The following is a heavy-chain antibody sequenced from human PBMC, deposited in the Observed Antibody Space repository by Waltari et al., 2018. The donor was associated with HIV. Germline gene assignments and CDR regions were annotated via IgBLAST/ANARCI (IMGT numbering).Heavy chain of an antibody. D-gene: IGHD3-10*01. J-gene: IGHJ5*02. V-gene: IGHV1-3*01. CDR2: INAANSNT. CDR3: ARVAREISLVRGGWLHP. Sequence: QVQLVQSGAEVKKPGASVNISCKASGYIFSDYPIPWVRQAPRQRLEWMGWINAANSNTKYSQKCQGRVTITRDTSATTAYMEVRSLTSEDTALYYCARVAREISLVRGGWLHPWGQGTLVTVSS. CDR1: GYIFSDYP.